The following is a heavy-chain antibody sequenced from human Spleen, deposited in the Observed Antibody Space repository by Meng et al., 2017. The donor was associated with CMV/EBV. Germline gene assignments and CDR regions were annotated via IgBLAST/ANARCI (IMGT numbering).Heavy chain of an antibody. V-gene: IGHV1-2*02. J-gene: IGHJ4*02. CDR3: ASYSSSWYQGWS. D-gene: IGHD6-13*01. CDR2: INPNSGGT. Sequence: VVLGQSGGVSKKPGASVKVSCKASGYTFTGYYMHWVRQAPGQGLEWMGWINPNSGGTNYAQKFQGRVTMTRDTSISTAYMELSRLRSDDTAVYYCASYSSSWYQGWSWGQGTLVTVSS. CDR1: GYTFTGYY.